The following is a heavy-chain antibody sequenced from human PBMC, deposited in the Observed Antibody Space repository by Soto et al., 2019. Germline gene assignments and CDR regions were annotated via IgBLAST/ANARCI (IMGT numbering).Heavy chain of an antibody. CDR2: IYWDDDK. CDR3: AHRGYSSSWYGGNYFDY. D-gene: IGHD6-13*01. Sequence: QITLKESGPTLVKPTQTLTLTCTFSGFSLSTSGVGVGWIRQPPGKALEWLALIYWDDDKRYSPSLKSRLTITKDTSKNQVVLTMTNMDPVDTATYYCAHRGYSSSWYGGNYFDYWGQGTLVTVSS. J-gene: IGHJ4*02. CDR1: GFSLSTSGVG. V-gene: IGHV2-5*02.